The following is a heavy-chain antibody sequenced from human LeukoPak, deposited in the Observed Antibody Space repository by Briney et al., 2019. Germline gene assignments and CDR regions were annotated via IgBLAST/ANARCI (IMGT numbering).Heavy chain of an antibody. CDR2: INSDGSTT. CDR3: ASLQNVPSYYYYYVMDV. D-gene: IGHD2/OR15-2a*01. J-gene: IGHJ6*02. Sequence: GGSLRLSCAASGFTFSNYWMHWVGKAQGRGLVWFSRINSDGSTTNYADSVKGRFTISRDNAKNTLFLQMNSLRAEDTAVYYCASLQNVPSYYYYYVMDVWGQGTTVTVSS. V-gene: IGHV3-74*01. CDR1: GFTFSNYW.